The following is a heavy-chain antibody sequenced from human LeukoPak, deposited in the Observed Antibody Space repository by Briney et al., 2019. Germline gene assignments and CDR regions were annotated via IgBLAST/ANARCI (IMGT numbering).Heavy chain of an antibody. Sequence: GGSLRLSCAASGFTLSSYAMTWVRQAPGRGLEWVSSVDGGGGGTYYADSVKGRFTNSRDNSKDTLYLQMNGLRAEDTAVYFCAKQSAGSAAWYSLHYDFWGQGTLVTVSS. D-gene: IGHD6-13*01. CDR2: VDGGGGGT. J-gene: IGHJ4*02. CDR1: GFTLSSYA. CDR3: AKQSAGSAAWYSLHYDF. V-gene: IGHV3-23*01.